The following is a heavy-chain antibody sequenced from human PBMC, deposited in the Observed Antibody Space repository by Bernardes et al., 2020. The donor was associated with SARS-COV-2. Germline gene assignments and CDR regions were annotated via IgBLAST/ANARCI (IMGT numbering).Heavy chain of an antibody. CDR2: INHSGST. J-gene: IGHJ5*02. CDR3: ARGSNFWSGYNYFWFDP. D-gene: IGHD3-3*01. Sequence: SETLSLTCAVYGGSFSGYYWSWIRQPPGKGLEWIGEINHSGSTNYNPSLKSRVTISVDTSKNQLSLKLSSVTAADTAVYYCARGSNFWSGYNYFWFDPWGQGTLVTVSS. CDR1: GGSFSGYY. V-gene: IGHV4-34*01.